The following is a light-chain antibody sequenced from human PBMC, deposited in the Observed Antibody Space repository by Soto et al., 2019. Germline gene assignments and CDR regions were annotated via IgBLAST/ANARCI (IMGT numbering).Light chain of an antibody. J-gene: IGLJ1*01. CDR1: SSNIGAGYD. CDR2: GNS. Sequence: QSVLTQPPSVSGAPGQRVTNSCTGSSSNIGAGYDVHWYQQLPGTAPKLLIYGNSNRPSGVPDRVSGSKSGTSASLAITGLQAEDEADYYCQSYDSRLSGYVFXTGTKVTVL. CDR3: QSYDSRLSGYV. V-gene: IGLV1-40*01.